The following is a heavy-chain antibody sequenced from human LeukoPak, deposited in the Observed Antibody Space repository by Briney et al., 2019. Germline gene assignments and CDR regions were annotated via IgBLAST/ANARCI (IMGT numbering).Heavy chain of an antibody. CDR2: IIPIFGTA. CDR3: ARAERLWFGELDWFDP. J-gene: IGHJ5*02. D-gene: IGHD3-10*01. V-gene: IGHV1-69*13. CDR1: GGTFSSYA. Sequence: ASVKVSCMASGGTFSSYAISWVRQAPGQGLEWMGGIIPIFGTANYAQKFQGRVTITADESTSTAYMELSSLRSEDTAVYYCARAERLWFGELDWFDPWGQGTLVTVSS.